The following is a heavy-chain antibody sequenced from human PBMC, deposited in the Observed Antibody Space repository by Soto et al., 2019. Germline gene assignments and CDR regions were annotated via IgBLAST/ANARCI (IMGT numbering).Heavy chain of an antibody. J-gene: IGHJ4*02. D-gene: IGHD2-2*01. CDR3: ANSLSAIPGDS. Sequence: EVQLVESGGGLVQSGGSLRLSCAASGFTFSSYWMSWVRQGPGKGPEWVANIKQDGSEKYYVDSVKGRFTISRDNAKNSLYLQMTRLRAGDTAVYHCANSLSAIPGDSWGQGTLVTVSS. V-gene: IGHV3-7*05. CDR1: GFTFSSYW. CDR2: IKQDGSEK.